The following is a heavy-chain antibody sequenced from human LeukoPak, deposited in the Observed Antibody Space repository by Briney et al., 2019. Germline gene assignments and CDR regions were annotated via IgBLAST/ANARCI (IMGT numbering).Heavy chain of an antibody. V-gene: IGHV3-74*01. CDR3: ALSREAAGTVFDD. CDR1: GFTFSSYW. J-gene: IGHJ4*02. CDR2: INSDGRST. D-gene: IGHD6-13*01. Sequence: PGGSLRLSCTASGFTFSSYWMHWVRQAPGKGLVWVSRINSDGRSTTYADSVKGRFTISRDNAKNTLYLQMNSLRAVDTAVYYCALSREAAGTVFDDWGQGTLVTVSS.